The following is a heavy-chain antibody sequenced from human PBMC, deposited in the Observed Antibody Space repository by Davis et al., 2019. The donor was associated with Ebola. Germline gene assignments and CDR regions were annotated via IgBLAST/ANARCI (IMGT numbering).Heavy chain of an antibody. CDR1: GGSFSGYY. Sequence: PGGSLRLSCAVYGGSFSGYYWSWIRQPPGKGLEWIGEINHRGSTNYHPSLESRVTISVDTSKNQFSLKLSSVTAADTAVYYGRAAAHRGSKDNFDYWGQGTLVTVSS. D-gene: IGHD2-2*01. CDR3: RAAAHRGSKDNFDY. V-gene: IGHV4-34*03. J-gene: IGHJ4*02. CDR2: INHRGST.